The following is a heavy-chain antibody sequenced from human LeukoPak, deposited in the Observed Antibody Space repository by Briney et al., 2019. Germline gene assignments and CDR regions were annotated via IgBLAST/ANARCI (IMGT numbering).Heavy chain of an antibody. V-gene: IGHV4-4*02. CDR3: ANHYSGYIDY. Sequence: SGTLSLTCSVSGDSIRKDNWWTWVRRSPGKGLEWLGEIYDSGKTSYHPSLRSRIAISIDTAKRQFSLELTAVTAADTAVYYCANHYSGYIDYWGQGTLVTVSS. D-gene: IGHD5-12*01. J-gene: IGHJ4*02. CDR1: GDSIRKDNW. CDR2: IYDSGKT.